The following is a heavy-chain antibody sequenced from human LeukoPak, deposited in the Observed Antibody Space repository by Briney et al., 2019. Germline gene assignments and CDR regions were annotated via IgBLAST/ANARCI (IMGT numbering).Heavy chain of an antibody. J-gene: IGHJ5*02. CDR2: INHSGST. CDR1: GGSFSGYY. V-gene: IGHV4-34*01. CDR3: ARHFQDDFWSGPNRDWFDP. Sequence: PETLSLTCAVYGGSFSGYYWSWIRQPPGKGLEWIGEINHSGSTNYNPSLKSRVTISVDTSKNQFSLKLSSVTAADTAVYYCARHFQDDFWSGPNRDWFDPWGQGTLVTVSS. D-gene: IGHD3-3*01.